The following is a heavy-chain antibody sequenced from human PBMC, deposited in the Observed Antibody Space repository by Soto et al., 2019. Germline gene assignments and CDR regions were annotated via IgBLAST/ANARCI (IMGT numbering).Heavy chain of an antibody. Sequence: EVQLVESGGGLVQPGGSLRLSCAASGFTFSNAWMNWVRQAPGKGLEWIGRIKKSADGGTDDHATPVKGRFTISSDDSTNTLYLQMNSLKSEDTAVYYWISINLYTSDRRGQCYWGQGTLVTVS. J-gene: IGHJ4*02. CDR2: IKKSADGGTD. D-gene: IGHD3-22*01. CDR3: ISINLYTSDRRGQCY. V-gene: IGHV3-15*01. CDR1: GFTFSNAW.